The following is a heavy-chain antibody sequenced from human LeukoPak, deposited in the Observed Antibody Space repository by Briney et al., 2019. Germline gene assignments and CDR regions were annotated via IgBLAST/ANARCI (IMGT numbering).Heavy chain of an antibody. CDR3: AKDSKPSYSSSWNYFDY. Sequence: PGGSLRLSCAASEFTFDDYAMHWVRQAPGKGLEWVSLISSNGGSTYYADSVKGRFTISRDNSKNSLYLQMNSLRADDTALYYCAKDSKPSYSSSWNYFDYWGQGTLVTVSS. V-gene: IGHV3-43D*03. CDR2: ISSNGGST. D-gene: IGHD6-13*01. CDR1: EFTFDDYA. J-gene: IGHJ4*02.